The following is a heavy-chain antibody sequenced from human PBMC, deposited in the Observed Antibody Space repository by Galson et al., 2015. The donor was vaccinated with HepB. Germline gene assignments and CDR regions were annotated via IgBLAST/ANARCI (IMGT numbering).Heavy chain of an antibody. CDR1: GLTISSFD. CDR2: TSSDGRSE. Sequence: SLRLSCAASGLTISSFDMHWVCQAPGKGLEWVGVTSSDGRSEWYGDSVRGRFAVSRDNSRNTVFLQMNGLRREDTALYYCAKDTSVTTGWYAGLDNWGQGTLVTVSP. J-gene: IGHJ4*02. D-gene: IGHD6-19*01. CDR3: AKDTSVTTGWYAGLDN. V-gene: IGHV3-30*18.